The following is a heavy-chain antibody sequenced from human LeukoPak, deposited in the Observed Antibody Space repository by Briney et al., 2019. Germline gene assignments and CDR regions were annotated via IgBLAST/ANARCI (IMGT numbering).Heavy chain of an antibody. D-gene: IGHD6-19*01. Sequence: ASVKVTCKASGYTFTSYYMHWVRQAPGQGLEWMGIINPSGGSTNYAQKFQGRVTMTRDTSTSTVYMELSSLRSEDTAVYYCARAEGSGWSDYWGQGTLVTVSS. CDR3: ARAEGSGWSDY. V-gene: IGHV1-46*01. J-gene: IGHJ4*02. CDR1: GYTFTSYY. CDR2: INPSGGST.